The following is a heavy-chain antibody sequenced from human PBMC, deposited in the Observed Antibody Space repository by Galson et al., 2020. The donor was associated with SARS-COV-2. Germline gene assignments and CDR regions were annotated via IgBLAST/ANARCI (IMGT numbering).Heavy chain of an antibody. CDR1: GFTFSSYS. CDR3: ARDPEGYCSSTSCYL. CDR2: ISSSSSTI. V-gene: IGHV3-48*01. Sequence: GESLKISCAASGFTFSSYSMNWVRQAPGKGLEWVSYISSSSSTIYYADSVKGRFTISRDNAKNSLYLQMNSLRAEDTAVYYCARDPEGYCSSTSCYLWGQGTLVTVSS. J-gene: IGHJ4*02. D-gene: IGHD2-2*01.